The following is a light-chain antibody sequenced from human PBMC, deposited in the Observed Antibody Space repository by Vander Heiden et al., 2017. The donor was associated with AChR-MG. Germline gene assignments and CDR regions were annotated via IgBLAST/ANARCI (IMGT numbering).Light chain of an antibody. CDR2: AAS. CDR1: QSISSY. J-gene: IGKJ1*01. Sequence: DIQMTQSPSSLSASVGDRVTITCRASQSISSYLNWYQQKPGKAPKLLIYAASSLQSGVPSRFSGSGSGTDFTLTISSLQPEDFATYYCQQSDSTPGTFGPGTKVEIK. CDR3: QQSDSTPGT. V-gene: IGKV1-39*01.